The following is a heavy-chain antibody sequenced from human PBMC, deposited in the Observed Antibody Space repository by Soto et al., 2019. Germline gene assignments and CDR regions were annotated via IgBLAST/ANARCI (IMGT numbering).Heavy chain of an antibody. CDR3: ARSSGFYSRNWFDP. D-gene: IGHD6-19*01. Sequence: NPSETLSLTCTVSGGSISSYYWSWIRQPAGKGLEWIGRIYTSGSTNYNPSLKSRVTMSVDTSKNQFSLKLGSVTAADTAVYYCARSSGFYSRNWFDPWGQGTLVTVSS. J-gene: IGHJ5*02. V-gene: IGHV4-4*07. CDR2: IYTSGST. CDR1: GGSISSYY.